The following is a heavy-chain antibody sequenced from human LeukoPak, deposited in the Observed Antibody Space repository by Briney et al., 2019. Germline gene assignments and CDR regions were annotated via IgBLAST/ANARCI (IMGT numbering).Heavy chain of an antibody. J-gene: IGHJ4*02. CDR2: ISYTGST. V-gene: IGHV4-59*08. CDR1: GGSISIYY. Sequence: SETLSLTCTVSGGSISIYYWNWIRQPPGKGLEWIGYISYTGSTNYNPSLKSRVSISLDTSKSQFSLKLSSVTAADTAVYYCARLPEFGSGWYFDYWGQGTLVTVSS. CDR3: ARLPEFGSGWYFDY. D-gene: IGHD6-19*01.